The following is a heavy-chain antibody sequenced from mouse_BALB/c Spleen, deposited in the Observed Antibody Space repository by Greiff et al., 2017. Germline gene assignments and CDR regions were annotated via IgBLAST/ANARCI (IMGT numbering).Heavy chain of an antibody. D-gene: IGHD2-1*01. CDR2: INPSTGYT. CDR1: DYTFTSYW. CDR3: ARSGNPYYFDY. Sequence: VQLQQSGAALAKPGASVKLSCKASDYTFTSYWMHWVKQRPGQGLDWIGYINPSTGYTEYNQKFKDKATLTADKSSSTAYMQLSSLTSEDSAVYYCARSGNPYYFDYWGQGTTLTVSS. J-gene: IGHJ2*01. V-gene: IGHV1-7*01.